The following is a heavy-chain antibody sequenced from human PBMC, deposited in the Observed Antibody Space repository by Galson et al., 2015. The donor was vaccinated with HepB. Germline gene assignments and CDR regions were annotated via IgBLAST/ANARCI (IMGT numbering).Heavy chain of an antibody. Sequence: SVKVSCKASGGTFSSYGINWVRQAPGQGLEWMGRIIPIVGTANYAQKFQGRVTITADKSTSTAYMELSSPRSEDTAVYYCARSVVLLRDWFDPWGQGTLVTVSS. CDR3: ARSVVLLRDWFDP. D-gene: IGHD2-15*01. CDR2: IIPIVGTA. J-gene: IGHJ5*02. CDR1: GGTFSSYG. V-gene: IGHV1-69*04.